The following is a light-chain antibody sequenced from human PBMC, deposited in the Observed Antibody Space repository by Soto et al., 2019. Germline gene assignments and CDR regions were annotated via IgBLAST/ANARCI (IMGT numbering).Light chain of an antibody. CDR3: QQYNNWPIT. CDR2: GAS. CDR1: QSVSSSY. Sequence: EIVLTQSPGTLSLSPGERVTLSCRASQSVSSSYLAWYQQKPGQAPRLLIYGASSRATGIPDRFSGSGSGTEFTLTISSLQSEDFAVYYCQQYNNWPITFGPGTRLEIK. J-gene: IGKJ5*01. V-gene: IGKV3-20*01.